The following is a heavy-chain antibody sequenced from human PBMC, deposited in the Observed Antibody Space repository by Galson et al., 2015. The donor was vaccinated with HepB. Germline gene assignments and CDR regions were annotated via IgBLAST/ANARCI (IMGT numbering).Heavy chain of an antibody. CDR3: ATVFKWYDSSGAGPGAVDI. CDR1: GYTLTELS. J-gene: IGHJ3*02. Sequence: QSGAEVKKPGESLKISCKVSGYTLTELSMHWVRQAPGKGLEWMGGFDPEDGGTIYAQKFQGRVTMTEDTSTDTAYMELSSLRSEDTAVYYCATVFKWYDSSGAGPGAVDIWGQGTMVTVSS. V-gene: IGHV1-24*01. D-gene: IGHD3-22*01. CDR2: FDPEDGGT.